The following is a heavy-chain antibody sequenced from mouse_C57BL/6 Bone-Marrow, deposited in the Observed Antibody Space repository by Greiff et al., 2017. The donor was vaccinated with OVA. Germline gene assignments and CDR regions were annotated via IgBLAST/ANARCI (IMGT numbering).Heavy chain of an antibody. J-gene: IGHJ3*01. CDR1: GYSITSGYY. CDR2: ISYDGSN. D-gene: IGHD1-1*01. V-gene: IGHV3-6*01. CDR3: ARGTYYYGSSPFAY. Sequence: EVQLQESGPGLVKPSQSLSLTCSVTGYSITSGYYWNWIRQFPGNKLEWMGYISYDGSNNYNPSLKNRISITRDTSKNQFFLKLNSVTTEDTATNYCARGTYYYGSSPFAYWGQGTLVTVSA.